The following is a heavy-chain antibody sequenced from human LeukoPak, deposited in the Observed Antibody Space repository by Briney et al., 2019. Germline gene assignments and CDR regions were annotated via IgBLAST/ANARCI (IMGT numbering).Heavy chain of an antibody. CDR3: ARDQGEGLDI. CDR1: GGSISSYY. V-gene: IGHV4-59*01. Sequence: KPSETLSLTCTVSGGSISSYYWNCIRQPPGKGLEWTGYIYYSGTTSYNPSLKSRVSISVDTSKNQISLKLSSVTAADTAVYYCARDQGEGLDIWGQGTMVTVSS. CDR2: IYYSGTT. J-gene: IGHJ3*02. D-gene: IGHD1-26*01.